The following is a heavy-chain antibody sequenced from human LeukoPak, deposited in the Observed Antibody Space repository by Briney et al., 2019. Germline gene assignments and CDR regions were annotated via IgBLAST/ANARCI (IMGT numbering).Heavy chain of an antibody. V-gene: IGHV3-53*01. CDR2: IYTGGDT. Sequence: GGSLRLSCAASGFSVSNKYMSWVRQAPGKGLEWVSVIYTGGDTYYADSVRGRFTISRDNSKNTVNLQMNSLRAEDTALYYCAGGQMFTSGGFDDWGQGTLVTVSS. D-gene: IGHD6-19*01. CDR3: AGGQMFTSGGFDD. CDR1: GFSVSNKY. J-gene: IGHJ4*02.